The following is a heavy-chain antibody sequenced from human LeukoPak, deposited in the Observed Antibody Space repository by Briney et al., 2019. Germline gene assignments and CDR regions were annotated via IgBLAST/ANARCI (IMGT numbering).Heavy chain of an antibody. CDR3: ARDSDSGYADNWFDP. CDR2: ISGSGGST. J-gene: IGHJ5*02. D-gene: IGHD5-12*01. CDR1: GFTFSSYG. Sequence: GGSLRLSCAASGFTFSSYGMSWVRQAPGKGLEWVSAISGSGGSTYYADSVEGRFTISRDNAKNSLYLQMNSLRAEDTALYYCARDSDSGYADNWFDPWGQGTLVTVSS. V-gene: IGHV3-23*01.